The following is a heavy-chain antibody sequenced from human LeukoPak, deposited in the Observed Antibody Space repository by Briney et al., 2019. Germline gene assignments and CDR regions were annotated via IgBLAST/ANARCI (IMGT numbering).Heavy chain of an antibody. J-gene: IGHJ4*02. CDR2: ISAYNGNT. V-gene: IGHV1-18*01. CDR1: GYTFTSYG. D-gene: IGHD3-10*01. Sequence: ASVKVSCKASGYTFTSYGISWVRQAPGQGLEWMGWISAYNGNTNYAQKLQGRVTMTTDTSTRTAYMELRSLRSDDTAVYYCARHYYGSGSYYNDYWGQGTLVTVSS. CDR3: ARHYYGSGSYYNDY.